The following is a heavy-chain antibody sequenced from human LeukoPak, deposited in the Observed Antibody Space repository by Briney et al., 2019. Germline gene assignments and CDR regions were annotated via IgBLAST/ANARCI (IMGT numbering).Heavy chain of an antibody. CDR3: ATGGSEYRSDWFDS. D-gene: IGHD5-18*01. CDR1: GFRFSSYD. J-gene: IGHJ5*01. CDR2: LTRTSSAT. Sequence: AGGSLRLPCVGSGFRFSSYDMNWVRQAPGRGLEWLSYLTRTSSATWYADSVKGRFTIFRDNAKSSLYLQMNSLRVEDTAVYYCATGGSEYRSDWFDSWGQGTLVNVAS. V-gene: IGHV3-48*01.